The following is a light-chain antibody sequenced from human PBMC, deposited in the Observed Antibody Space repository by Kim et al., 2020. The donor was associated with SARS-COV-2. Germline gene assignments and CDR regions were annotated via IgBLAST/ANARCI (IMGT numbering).Light chain of an antibody. V-gene: IGLV1-51*01. CDR2: DNN. CDR3: GTWDSSLNGLV. J-gene: IGLJ2*01. CDR1: SSNIGQNY. Sequence: QSVLTQPPSVSAAPGQKVTISYSGSSSNIGQNYVSWYQQFPGTAPKLLIYDNNKRHSGIPDRFSGSKSGTSATLGITGLQTGDEADYYCGTWDSSLNGLVFSGGTQLTVL.